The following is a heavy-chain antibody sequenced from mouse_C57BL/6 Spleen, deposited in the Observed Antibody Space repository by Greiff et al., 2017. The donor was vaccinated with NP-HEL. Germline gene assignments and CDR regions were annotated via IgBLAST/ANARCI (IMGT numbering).Heavy chain of an antibody. CDR1: GYTFTDYH. J-gene: IGHJ4*01. Sequence: EVQLQQSGPELVKPGASVKIPCKASGYTFTDYHMDWVKQSHGKSLEWIGDINPNNGGTIYNQKFKGKATLTVDKSSSTAYMELRSLTSEDTAVYYCARSATTVVAEDYAMDYWGQGTSVTVSS. CDR2: INPNNGGT. D-gene: IGHD1-1*01. CDR3: ARSATTVVAEDYAMDY. V-gene: IGHV1-18*01.